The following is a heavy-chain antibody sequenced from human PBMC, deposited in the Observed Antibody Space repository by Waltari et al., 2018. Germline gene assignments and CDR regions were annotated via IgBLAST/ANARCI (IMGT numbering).Heavy chain of an antibody. D-gene: IGHD5-12*01. CDR2: SNDGGGST. CDR1: GITFSASA. V-gene: IGHV3-23*01. J-gene: IGHJ4*02. CDR3: AKETLRWFDY. Sequence: EVQLLESGGGLVQPGGSLRLSCAVSGITFSASAMSWVRQAPGKGLEWVSGSNDGGGSTYDADSVKGRFTISRDNSRKMLFLQMSGLRAEDTAIYYCAKETLRWFDYWGQGTLVAVSS.